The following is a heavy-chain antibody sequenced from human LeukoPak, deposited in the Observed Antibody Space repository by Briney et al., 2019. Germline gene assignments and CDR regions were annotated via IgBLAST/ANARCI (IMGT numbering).Heavy chain of an antibody. J-gene: IGHJ4*02. Sequence: GSVKVSCKASGYSFTTYYMHWVRQAPGQGLEWMGTINPRDKTTSYAQKFQGTVTMTRDTSTNTVYMELSSLRSEDTAVYYCARVDDYGGNSVGYWGQGTLVTVSS. CDR2: INPRDKTT. D-gene: IGHD4-23*01. CDR3: ARVDDYGGNSVGY. CDR1: GYSFTTYY. V-gene: IGHV1-46*01.